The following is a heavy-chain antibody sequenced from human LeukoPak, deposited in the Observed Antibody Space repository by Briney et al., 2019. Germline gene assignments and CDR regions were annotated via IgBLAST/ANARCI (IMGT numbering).Heavy chain of an antibody. CDR2: ISSSSSYI. D-gene: IGHD3-16*01. V-gene: IGHV3-21*01. J-gene: IGHJ6*02. Sequence: GGSLRLSCAASGFTFSSYSMNWVRQAPGKGLEWVSSISSSSSYIYYAGSVKGRFTISRDNAKNSLYLQMNSLRAEDTAVYYCARDWGYYYYYGMGVWGQGTTVTVS. CDR1: GFTFSSYS. CDR3: ARDWGYYYYYGMGV.